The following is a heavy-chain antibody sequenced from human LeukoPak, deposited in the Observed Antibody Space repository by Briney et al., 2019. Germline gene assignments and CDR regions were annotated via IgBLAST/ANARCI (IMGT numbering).Heavy chain of an antibody. CDR2: IYYSGST. Sequence: TSETLSLTCTVSGGSISSSSYYWGWIRQPPGKGLEWIGSIYYSGSTYYNPSLKSRVTISVDTSKNQFSLKLSSVTAADTAVYYCASLFSGWYHYYYMDVWGKGTTVTVSS. D-gene: IGHD6-19*01. V-gene: IGHV4-39*07. J-gene: IGHJ6*03. CDR3: ASLFSGWYHYYYMDV. CDR1: GGSISSSSYY.